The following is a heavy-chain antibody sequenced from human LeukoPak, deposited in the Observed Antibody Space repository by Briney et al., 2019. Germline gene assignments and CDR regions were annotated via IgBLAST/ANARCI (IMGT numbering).Heavy chain of an antibody. D-gene: IGHD6-19*01. CDR3: ATYEYSSGWHHGY. CDR2: ISGSGGST. V-gene: IGHV3-23*01. J-gene: IGHJ4*02. CDR1: GFTFSSYA. Sequence: GGSLRLSCAASGFTFSSYAMSWVRQAPGKGLEWVSAISGSGGSTYYADSVKGRFTISRDNSKNTLYLQMNSLRAEDTAVYYCATYEYSSGWHHGYWGQGTLVTVSS.